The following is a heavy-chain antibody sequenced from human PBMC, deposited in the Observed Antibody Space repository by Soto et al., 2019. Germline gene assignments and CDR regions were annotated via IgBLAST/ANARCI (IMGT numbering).Heavy chain of an antibody. Sequence: GGSLRLSCAASGFTFSSYGMHWVRQAPGKGLEWVAVISYDGSNKYYADSVKGRFTISRDNSKNTLYLQMNSLRAEDTAVYYCAKGHDYGDYGGFDYFDYWGQGTLVTVSS. D-gene: IGHD4-17*01. CDR2: ISYDGSNK. CDR3: AKGHDYGDYGGFDYFDY. CDR1: GFTFSSYG. J-gene: IGHJ4*02. V-gene: IGHV3-30*18.